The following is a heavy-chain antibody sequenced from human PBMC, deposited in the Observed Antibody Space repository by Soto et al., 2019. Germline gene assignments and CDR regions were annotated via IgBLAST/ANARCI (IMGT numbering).Heavy chain of an antibody. D-gene: IGHD6-19*01. J-gene: IGHJ5*02. CDR3: ARLSAAWFDP. V-gene: IGHV4-61*01. CDR1: GGSVSSGSYY. Sequence: QVQLQESGPGLVKPSETLSLTCTVSGGSVSSGSYYWGWIRQPPGKGLEWIGYIYHSGSTNYNPSLKSRVTTSVDTSKNQFSLSLTSVTAADTAVYYCARLSAAWFDPWGQGTLVTVAS. CDR2: IYHSGST.